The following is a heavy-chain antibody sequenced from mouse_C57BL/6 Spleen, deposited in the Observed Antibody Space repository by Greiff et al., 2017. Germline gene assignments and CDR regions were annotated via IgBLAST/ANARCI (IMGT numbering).Heavy chain of an antibody. J-gene: IGHJ2*01. CDR1: GYTFTSYW. CDR3: AREGATTVVEGYFDY. V-gene: IGHV1-64*01. D-gene: IGHD1-1*01. CDR2: IHPNSGST. Sequence: VQLQQPGAELVKPGASVKLSCKASGYTFTSYWMHWVKQRPGQGLEWIGMIHPNSGSTNYNEKFKSKATLTVDKSSSTAYMQLSSLTSEDSAVYYGAREGATTVVEGYFDYWGQGTTLTVSS.